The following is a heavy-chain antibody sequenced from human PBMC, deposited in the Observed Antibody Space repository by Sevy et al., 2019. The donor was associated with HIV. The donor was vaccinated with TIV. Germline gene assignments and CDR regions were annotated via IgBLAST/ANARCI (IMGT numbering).Heavy chain of an antibody. CDR1: GFTFSNHA. CDR2: ISNDGSNE. V-gene: IGHV3-30*04. Sequence: GGSLRLSCAASGFTFSNHALHWVRQGPGKGLEWVALISNDGSNEYYADSVEGRFTISRDSSNNTLYLQMNSLRVDDTAVYFCASVEKNCGGDCRYFQAWGQGTLVTVSS. J-gene: IGHJ1*01. D-gene: IGHD2-21*02. CDR3: ASVEKNCGGDCRYFQA.